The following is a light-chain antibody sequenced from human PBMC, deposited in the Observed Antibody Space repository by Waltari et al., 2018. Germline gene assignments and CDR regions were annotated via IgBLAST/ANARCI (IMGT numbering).Light chain of an antibody. CDR2: GAS. J-gene: IGKJ1*01. V-gene: IGKV3-15*01. Sequence: EIVLTQSPATLSVSPGERVTLSCRASQSVSSNLAWYQPKPGQAPRLLIYGASTRATCNPARFSGSGLGTEFNLGIRRLQSEDFAGYFCQENNNWPPVWTFGQGTNVEIK. CDR3: QENNNWPPVWT. CDR1: QSVSSN.